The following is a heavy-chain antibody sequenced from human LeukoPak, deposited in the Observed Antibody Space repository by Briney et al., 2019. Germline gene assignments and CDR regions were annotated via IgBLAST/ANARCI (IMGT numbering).Heavy chain of an antibody. CDR1: GFTFTNAW. CDR2: IKSKTDGGTT. D-gene: IGHD3-10*01. J-gene: IGHJ6*02. V-gene: IGHV3-15*01. Sequence: GGSLRLSCAASGFTFTNAWMSWVRQAPGKGLEWVGRIKSKTDGGTTDYSARGKGRFTISRDDSTNTLYLQMNSLKTEDTAVYYCTTGPFDYYGSASYLANGMDVWGQGTTVTVSS. CDR3: TTGPFDYYGSASYLANGMDV.